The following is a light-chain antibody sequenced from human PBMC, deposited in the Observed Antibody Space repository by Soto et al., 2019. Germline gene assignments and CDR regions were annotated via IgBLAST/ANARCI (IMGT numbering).Light chain of an antibody. CDR2: GTS. J-gene: IGKJ1*01. CDR3: QQFGSSWLT. Sequence: ENVLTQSPGTLSLSPGERATLSCRASQSIGSSYLAWYQQKPGHAPRLIIYGTSNRATGIPDRLSGSGSGTDFTLTISRLEPEDVAVYYCQQFGSSWLTFGQGTKVQIK. CDR1: QSIGSSY. V-gene: IGKV3-20*01.